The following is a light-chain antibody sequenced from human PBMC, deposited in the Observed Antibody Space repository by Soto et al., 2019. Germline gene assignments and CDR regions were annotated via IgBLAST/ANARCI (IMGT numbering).Light chain of an antibody. CDR3: QQYNNWPPLT. J-gene: IGKJ4*01. CDR1: QSVSSN. CDR2: GAS. Sequence: EVVMTQSPAALSVSKGERATLSCRASQSVSSNLAWYQQKPGQAPRLLIYGASTRATAIPARFSGSGSGTEFTLTISSLQSEDFAVYYCQQYNNWPPLTFGGGTKVAIK. V-gene: IGKV3-15*01.